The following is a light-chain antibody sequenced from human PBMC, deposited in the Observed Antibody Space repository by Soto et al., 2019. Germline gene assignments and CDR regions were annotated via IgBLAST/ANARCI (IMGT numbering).Light chain of an antibody. CDR1: SSDVGVYNY. CDR2: DVN. V-gene: IGLV2-11*01. J-gene: IGLJ1*01. CDR3: CSYAGRYIYV. Sequence: QSVLTQPRSVSGSPGQSVTISCTGTSSDVGVYNYVSWYQQHPGKAPKLLIYDVNKRPSGVPDRLSGSKSGNTASLTISGLQAEDEADYYCCSYAGRYIYVFGTGTRSPS.